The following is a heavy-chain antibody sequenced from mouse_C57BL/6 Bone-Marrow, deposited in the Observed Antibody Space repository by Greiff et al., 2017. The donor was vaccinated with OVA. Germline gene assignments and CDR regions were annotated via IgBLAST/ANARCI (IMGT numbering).Heavy chain of an antibody. CDR2: ISSGSSTI. D-gene: IGHD1-1*01. CDR3: ARPYGSSYLFAY. Sequence: EVMLVESGGGLVKPGGSLKLSCAASGFTFSDYGMHWVRQAPEKGLEWVAYISSGSSTIYYADTVKGRFPISRDNAKNTLFLQMTSLRSEDTAMYYCARPYGSSYLFAYWGQGTLVTVSA. V-gene: IGHV5-17*01. J-gene: IGHJ3*01. CDR1: GFTFSDYG.